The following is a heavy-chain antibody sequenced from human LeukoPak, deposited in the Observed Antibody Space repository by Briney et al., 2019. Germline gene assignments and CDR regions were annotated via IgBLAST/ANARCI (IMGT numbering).Heavy chain of an antibody. CDR1: GFTLEDYD. Sequence: GGSLRLSCAASGFTLEDYDMNWVRHAPGKGLEWVSGIKWNGGSTGYADSVRGRFTISRDNAKNSLYLQMNSLRAEDTALYYCARDRNDYDFWSGYSMSYFDYWGQGTLVTVSS. CDR2: IKWNGGST. J-gene: IGHJ4*02. D-gene: IGHD3-3*01. CDR3: ARDRNDYDFWSGYSMSYFDY. V-gene: IGHV3-20*04.